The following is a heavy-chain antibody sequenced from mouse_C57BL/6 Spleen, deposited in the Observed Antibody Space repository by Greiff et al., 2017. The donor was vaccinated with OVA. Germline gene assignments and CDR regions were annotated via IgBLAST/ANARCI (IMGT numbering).Heavy chain of an antibody. V-gene: IGHV1-55*01. J-gene: IGHJ1*03. CDR3: ARNLITTVVADWYFDV. D-gene: IGHD1-1*01. Sequence: QVQLQQPGAELVKPGASVKMSCKASGYTFTSYWITWVKQRPGQGLEWIGDIYPGSGSTNYNEKFKSKATLTVDTSSSTAYMQLSSLTSEDSAVYYCARNLITTVVADWYFDVWHRDHGHRLL. CDR2: IYPGSGST. CDR1: GYTFTSYW.